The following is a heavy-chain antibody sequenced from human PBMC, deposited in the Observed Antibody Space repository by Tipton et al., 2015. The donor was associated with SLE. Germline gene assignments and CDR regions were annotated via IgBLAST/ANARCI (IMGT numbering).Heavy chain of an antibody. CDR1: GFTFSTYD. Sequence: GSLRLSCAASGFTFSTYDMSWVRQAPGKGLEWVSSISGSGRRTFYADSVEGRFTISRDNSKNMVFLQMNSLRAEDTAVYYCAKDYRNTMILGQVIGEVFDCWGQGTLVAVSS. CDR3: AKDYRNTMILGQVIGEVFDC. J-gene: IGHJ4*02. V-gene: IGHV3-23*01. D-gene: IGHD3-10*01. CDR2: ISGSGRRT.